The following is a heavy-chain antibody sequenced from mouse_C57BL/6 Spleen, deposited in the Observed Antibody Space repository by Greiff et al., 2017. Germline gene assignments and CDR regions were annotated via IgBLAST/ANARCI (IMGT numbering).Heavy chain of an antibody. CDR3: TTDYSNYAGFAY. Sequence: VQLKQSGAELVRPGASVKLSCTASGFNIKDDYMLWVKQRPEQGLEWIGWIDPENGDTEYASKFQGKATITADTSSNTAYLQLSSLTSEDTAVYYCTTDYSNYAGFAYWGQWTLVTVSA. V-gene: IGHV14-4*01. D-gene: IGHD2-5*01. J-gene: IGHJ3*01. CDR2: IDPENGDT. CDR1: GFNIKDDY.